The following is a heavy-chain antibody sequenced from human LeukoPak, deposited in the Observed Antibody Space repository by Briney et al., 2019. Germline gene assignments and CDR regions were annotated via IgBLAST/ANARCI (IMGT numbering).Heavy chain of an antibody. CDR1: GFTFSSYA. Sequence: GGSLRLSCAASGFTFSSYAMHWVSHAPGKGLEYVSAISSNGGSTYYANSVKGRFTISRDNSKNTLYLQMGSLRVEDMAVYYCARVARDSSGYYYDYWGQGTLVTVSS. CDR2: ISSNGGST. CDR3: ARVARDSSGYYYDY. J-gene: IGHJ4*02. V-gene: IGHV3-64*01. D-gene: IGHD3-22*01.